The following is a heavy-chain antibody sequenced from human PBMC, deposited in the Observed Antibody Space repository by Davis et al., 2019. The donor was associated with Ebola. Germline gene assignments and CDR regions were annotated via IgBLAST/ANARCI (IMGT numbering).Heavy chain of an antibody. CDR2: VSFNGDNT. CDR3: ANLGAGSHDTDFDY. J-gene: IGHJ4*02. Sequence: PGGSPRLSCAASGFTFSNAWMSWVRQAPGKGLEWVAVVSFNGDNTYYADSVKGRFTISRDNSKSMLYLQMNSLTMEDTAVYFCANLGAGSHDTDFDYWGAGTLVTVSS. V-gene: IGHV3-30*18. D-gene: IGHD3-9*01. CDR1: GFTFSNAW.